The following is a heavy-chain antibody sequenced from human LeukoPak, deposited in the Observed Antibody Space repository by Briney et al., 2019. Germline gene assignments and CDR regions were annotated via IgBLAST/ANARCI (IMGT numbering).Heavy chain of an antibody. J-gene: IGHJ4*02. Sequence: ASVKVSCKASGYTFTSHGISWVRQAPGQGLEWMGWISAYNSDTKYAQKTQGRVTMTTDASTSTAYMELRSLRSDDTAMYYCARDPSNTSGFYAYLDSWGQGTLVT. CDR1: GYTFTSHG. D-gene: IGHD6-19*01. V-gene: IGHV1-18*01. CDR2: ISAYNSDT. CDR3: ARDPSNTSGFYAYLDS.